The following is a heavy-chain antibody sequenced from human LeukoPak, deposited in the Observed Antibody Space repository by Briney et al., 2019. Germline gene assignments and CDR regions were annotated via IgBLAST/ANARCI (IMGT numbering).Heavy chain of an antibody. V-gene: IGHV4-4*07. Sequence: SETLSLTCNVAGVSISKYYWNWLRQPAGKGLEWIGRVYSSGVTNYNPSLKSRVTMSVGSSKNTVSLKVNSVTVADTAVYFCARGWFGEFSLVYYYYGLDVWGQGKTVTVSS. D-gene: IGHD3-10*01. J-gene: IGHJ6*02. CDR3: ARGWFGEFSLVYYYYGLDV. CDR2: VYSSGVT. CDR1: GVSISKYY.